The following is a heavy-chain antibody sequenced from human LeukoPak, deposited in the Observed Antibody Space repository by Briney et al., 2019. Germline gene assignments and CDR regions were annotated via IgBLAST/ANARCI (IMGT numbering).Heavy chain of an antibody. J-gene: IGHJ6*03. Sequence: GGSLRLSCAASGFTFSSYAMSWVRQAPGEGLEWVSAISGSGGSTYDADSVKGRFTISRDNSKNTLYLQMNSLRAEDTAIYYCAKNGDRGAYCSGGTCYPYYYYCMDVWGKGTTVTISS. CDR2: ISGSGGST. CDR1: GFTFSSYA. D-gene: IGHD2-15*01. V-gene: IGHV3-23*01. CDR3: AKNGDRGAYCSGGTCYPYYYYCMDV.